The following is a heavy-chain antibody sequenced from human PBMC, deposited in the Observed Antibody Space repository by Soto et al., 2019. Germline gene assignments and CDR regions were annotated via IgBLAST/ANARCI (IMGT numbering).Heavy chain of an antibody. CDR2: IYYSGST. CDR3: ARDKAGYYYYMDV. CDR1: GGSISSYY. J-gene: IGHJ6*03. Sequence: PSETLSLTCTVSGGSISSYYWSWIRQPPGKGLEWIGYIYYSGSTNYNPSLKSRVTISVDTSKNQFSLKLSSVTAADTAVYYCARDKAGYYYYMDVWGKGTTVTVSS. V-gene: IGHV4-59*01.